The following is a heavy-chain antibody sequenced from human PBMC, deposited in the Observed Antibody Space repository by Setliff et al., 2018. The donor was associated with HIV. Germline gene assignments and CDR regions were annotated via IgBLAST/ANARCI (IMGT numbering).Heavy chain of an antibody. D-gene: IGHD1-26*01. V-gene: IGHV4-34*01. CDR2: INHSAST. Sequence: SETLSLTCAVYGGSFSGYSWSWIRQPPGKGLEWIGEINHSASTNYNPSLKSRVSISIDTSKNQFSVKLSSVTAADTAVYYCARGHPLYSGPYYGDYWGQGTLVTVSS. CDR1: GGSFSGYS. J-gene: IGHJ4*02. CDR3: ARGHPLYSGPYYGDY.